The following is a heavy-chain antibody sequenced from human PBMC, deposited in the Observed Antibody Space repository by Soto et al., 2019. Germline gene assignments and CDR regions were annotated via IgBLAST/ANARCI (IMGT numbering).Heavy chain of an antibody. Sequence: QITLKESGPSPVKPTQTLTVTCTFSGFSLSNSGVGVAWIRQPPGKALEWLALIYGDNDKRYSPSLKTRLTSTKDMYKNQVVLTTTDMDPVDTATYYCAHCTLHDYGDYDTGTSHVFDSWGQGTLVTVSS. J-gene: IGHJ4*02. D-gene: IGHD4-17*01. CDR2: IYGDNDK. V-gene: IGHV2-5*02. CDR1: GFSLSNSGVG. CDR3: AHCTLHDYGDYDTGTSHVFDS.